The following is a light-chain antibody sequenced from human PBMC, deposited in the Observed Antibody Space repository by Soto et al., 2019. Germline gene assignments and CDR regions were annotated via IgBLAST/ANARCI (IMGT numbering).Light chain of an antibody. CDR2: GNN. CDR3: QSYDSSLSDWV. V-gene: IGLV1-40*01. Sequence: QSALTQPPSVSGAPGQRVTISCTGSSSNIGSGYDVHWYQQLPGTAPKLLIYGNNNRPSGVPDRFSGSKSGTSASLAITGLQAEDEADYYCQSYDSSLSDWVFGGGTQLTVL. CDR1: SSNIGSGYD. J-gene: IGLJ3*02.